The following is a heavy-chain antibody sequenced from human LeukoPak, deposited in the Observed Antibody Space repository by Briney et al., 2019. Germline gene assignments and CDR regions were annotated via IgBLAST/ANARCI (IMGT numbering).Heavy chain of an antibody. CDR1: GFTFSSYA. D-gene: IGHD3-3*01. CDR2: ISGSGGST. CDR3: AKAVNFGVVTSDGFDI. Sequence: GGSLRLSCAASGFTFSSYAMSWVRRAPGKGLEWVSAISGSGGSTYYADSVKGRFTISRDNSKNTLYLQMNSLRAEDTAVYYCAKAVNFGVVTSDGFDIWGQGTKVTVSS. V-gene: IGHV3-23*01. J-gene: IGHJ3*02.